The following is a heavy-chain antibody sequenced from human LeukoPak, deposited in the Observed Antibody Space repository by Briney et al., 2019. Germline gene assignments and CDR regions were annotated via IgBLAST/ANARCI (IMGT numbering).Heavy chain of an antibody. CDR1: GFTFSSYA. CDR3: AKGTGYYYDSSGYVDY. CDR2: ISGSGGST. Sequence: GGSLRLSCAASGFTFSSYAMSWVRQAPGKGLEWVSAISGSGGSTYYADSVKGRFTISRDNAKNSLYLQMNSLRAEDTALYYCAKGTGYYYDSSGYVDYWGQGTLVTVSS. V-gene: IGHV3-23*01. D-gene: IGHD3-22*01. J-gene: IGHJ4*02.